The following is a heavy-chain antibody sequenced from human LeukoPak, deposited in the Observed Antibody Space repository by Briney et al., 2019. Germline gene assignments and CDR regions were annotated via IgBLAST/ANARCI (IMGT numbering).Heavy chain of an antibody. D-gene: IGHD1-26*01. V-gene: IGHV4-30-2*01. CDR2: IYHSGST. CDR1: GGSISSGGYY. J-gene: IGHJ6*03. CDR3: KVSGSYSDYYYYYMDV. Sequence: SQTLSLTCTVSGGSISSGGYYWSWIRQPPGKGLEWIGYIYHSGSTYYNPSLKSRVTISVDRSKNQFSLKLSSVTAADTAVYYCKVSGSYSDYYYYYMDVWGKGTTVTVSS.